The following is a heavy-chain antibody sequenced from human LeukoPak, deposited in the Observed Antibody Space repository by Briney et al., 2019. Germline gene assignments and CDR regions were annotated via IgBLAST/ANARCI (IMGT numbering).Heavy chain of an antibody. CDR1: GFTFSSYS. Sequence: GGSLRLSCAASGFTFSSYSMNWVRQAPGKGLEWVSSFSSSSSYIYYADSVKGRFTISRDNAKNSLYLQMNSLRAEDTAVYYCAGGIGDSSGYYEAFDIWGQGTMVTVSS. CDR2: FSSSSSYI. D-gene: IGHD3-22*01. CDR3: AGGIGDSSGYYEAFDI. J-gene: IGHJ3*02. V-gene: IGHV3-21*01.